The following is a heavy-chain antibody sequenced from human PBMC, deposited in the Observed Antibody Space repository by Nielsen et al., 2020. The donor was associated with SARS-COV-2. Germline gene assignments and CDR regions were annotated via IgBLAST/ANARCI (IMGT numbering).Heavy chain of an antibody. CDR1: GFTFDDYA. Sequence: GGSLRLSCAASGFTFDDYAMHWVRQAPGKGLEWMGGFDPEDGETIYAQKFQGRVTVTEDTSTDTAYMELSSLKSEDTAVYYCATGSPASRGWFDPWGQGTLVTVSS. V-gene: IGHV1-24*01. J-gene: IGHJ5*02. D-gene: IGHD2-2*01. CDR3: ATGSPASRGWFDP. CDR2: FDPEDGET.